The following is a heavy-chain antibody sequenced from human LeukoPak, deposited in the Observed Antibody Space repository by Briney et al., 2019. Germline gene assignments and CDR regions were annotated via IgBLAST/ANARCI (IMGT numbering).Heavy chain of an antibody. V-gene: IGHV4-38-2*02. J-gene: IGHJ5*02. Sequence: SETLSLTCTVSGYSISSGYYWGWIRQPPGKGLEWIGSIYHSGSTYYNPSLKSRVTISVDTSKHQFSLKLSSVTAADTAVYYCARADESTSSNWFDPWGQGTLVTVSS. CDR1: GYSISSGYY. CDR2: IYHSGST. CDR3: ARADESTSSNWFDP. D-gene: IGHD2-2*01.